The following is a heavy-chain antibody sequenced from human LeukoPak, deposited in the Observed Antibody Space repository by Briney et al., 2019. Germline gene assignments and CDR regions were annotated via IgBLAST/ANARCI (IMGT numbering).Heavy chain of an antibody. V-gene: IGHV4-39*07. J-gene: IGHJ3*02. CDR2: IYSSGST. CDR1: GASINSGSNY. Sequence: PSETLSLTCRVSGASINSGSNYWGWIRQPPGKTLEWVGSIYSSGSTYYNPSLKSRVIIMIDTPKNHFSLTLSSVTAADTAVYYCARSDGYGLVGIWGQGTMVTVSS. CDR3: ARSDGYGLVGI. D-gene: IGHD5-18*01.